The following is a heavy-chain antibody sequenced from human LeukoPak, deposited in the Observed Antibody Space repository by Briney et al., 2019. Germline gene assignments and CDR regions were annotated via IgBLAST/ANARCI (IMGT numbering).Heavy chain of an antibody. J-gene: IGHJ6*02. V-gene: IGHV3-30*18. D-gene: IGHD2/OR15-2a*01. CDR2: ISYDGSNK. CDR1: GFTFSSYG. CDR3: AKGHQAYYGYYYYGMDV. Sequence: GGSLRLSCAASGFTFSSYGMHWVRQAPGKGLEWVAVISYDGSNKYYADSVKGRFTISRDSSKNTLYLQMNSLRAEDTAVYYCAKGHQAYYGYYYYGMDVWGQGTTVTVSS.